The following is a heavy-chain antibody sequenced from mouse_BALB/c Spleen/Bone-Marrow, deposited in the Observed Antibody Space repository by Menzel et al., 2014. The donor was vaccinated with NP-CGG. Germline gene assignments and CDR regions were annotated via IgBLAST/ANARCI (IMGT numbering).Heavy chain of an antibody. CDR3: ARRSDYDYFDY. J-gene: IGHJ2*01. V-gene: IGHV5-6*01. CDR2: INSGGRYA. Sequence: EVHLVESGRDLVKPGGSLKLSCAASGFTFSNYGMSWVRQTPDKRLEWVATINSGGRYAFYPDSVKGRFTISRDNAKNTLYLQVSSLKSEDTAMYYCARRSDYDYFDYWGQGTTLTVSS. CDR1: GFTFSNYG. D-gene: IGHD2-4*01.